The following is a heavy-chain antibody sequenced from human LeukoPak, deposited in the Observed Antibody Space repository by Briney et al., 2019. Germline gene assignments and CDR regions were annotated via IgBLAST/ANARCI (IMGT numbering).Heavy chain of an antibody. CDR3: ARFASAGTKLDY. Sequence: SVKVSCKASGYTFTSYAISWVRQAPGQGLEWMGGIIPIFGTAKYAQKFQDRVTITADESTSTVYMELSSLRSEDTAAYYCARFASAGTKLDYWGQGTLVTVSS. J-gene: IGHJ4*02. CDR2: IIPIFGTA. D-gene: IGHD6-13*01. V-gene: IGHV1-69*13. CDR1: GYTFTSYA.